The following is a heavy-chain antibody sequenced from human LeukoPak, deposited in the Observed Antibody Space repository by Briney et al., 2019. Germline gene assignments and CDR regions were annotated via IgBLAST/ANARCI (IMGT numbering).Heavy chain of an antibody. Sequence: SETLSLTCTVSGGSISSGGYYWSWIRQHPGKGLEWIGYIYYSGSTYYNPSLKSRVTISVDTSKNQFSLKLSSVTAADTAVYYCARLPWYSSGWGFDYWGQGTLVTVSS. CDR1: GGSISSGGYY. CDR3: ARLPWYSSGWGFDY. CDR2: IYYSGST. D-gene: IGHD6-19*01. J-gene: IGHJ4*02. V-gene: IGHV4-31*03.